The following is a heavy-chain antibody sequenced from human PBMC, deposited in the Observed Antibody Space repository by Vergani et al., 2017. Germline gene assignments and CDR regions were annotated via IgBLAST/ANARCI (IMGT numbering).Heavy chain of an antibody. J-gene: IGHJ6*02. CDR2: INPSGGST. V-gene: IGHV1-46*01. CDR3: ATPQTVTTGGMEV. CDR1: GYTFTSYY. Sequence: QVQLVQSGAEVKKPGASVKVSCQASGYTFTSYYIHWVRQAPGQGLEWMGIINPSGGSTNYAQKFQGRVTMTRDTSTSTVFMELSSLRSEDTAVYYCATPQTVTTGGMEVWGQGTTVIVSS. D-gene: IGHD4-17*01.